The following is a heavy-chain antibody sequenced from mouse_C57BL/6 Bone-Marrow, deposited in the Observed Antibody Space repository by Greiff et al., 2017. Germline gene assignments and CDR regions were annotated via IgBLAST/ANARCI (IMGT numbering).Heavy chain of an antibody. D-gene: IGHD2-4*01. CDR1: GFTFSSYT. CDR3: TRDLDYDGYAMDY. CDR2: ISSGGSYT. J-gene: IGHJ4*01. V-gene: IGHV5-6-4*01. Sequence: EVKVVESGGGLVKPGGSLKLSCAASGFTFSSYTMSWVRQTPEKRLEWVATISSGGSYTYYPDSVKGRFTISRDNAKNTLYLQMSSLKSEDTAMYYCTRDLDYDGYAMDYWGQGTSVTVSS.